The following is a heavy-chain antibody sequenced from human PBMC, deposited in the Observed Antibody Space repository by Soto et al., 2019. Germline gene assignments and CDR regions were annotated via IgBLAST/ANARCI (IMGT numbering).Heavy chain of an antibody. Sequence: QVQLQESGPGLVKPSQTLSLNCTVSCVSISSGAYFWTWIRQVPGKGLEWIGYFYDSETSRYPPSLPSRVTIPVATSENHVPLKLTSATAADTAGYYCARGTTPYTVVKSGVFDLWGQWTMVIVS. J-gene: IGHJ3*01. V-gene: IGHV4-31*03. CDR2: FYDSETS. D-gene: IGHD1-1*01. CDR3: ARGTTPYTVVKSGVFDL. CDR1: CVSISSGAYF.